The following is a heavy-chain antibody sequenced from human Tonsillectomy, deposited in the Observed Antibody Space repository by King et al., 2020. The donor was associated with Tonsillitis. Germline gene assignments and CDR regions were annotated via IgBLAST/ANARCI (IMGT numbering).Heavy chain of an antibody. J-gene: IGHJ4*02. V-gene: IGHV4-4*07. CDR1: GGSIRSYY. CDR3: ARSLSGAYYIFDY. Sequence: QLQESGPGLVKPSETLSLTCTVSGGSIRSYYWSWIRQPAGKGLEWIGRIYASGDTNYNPSLRSRVTMSVDRSKNQFSLRLSSVTAADTAVYYCARSLSGAYYIFDYWGQGTLVTVSS. CDR2: IYASGDT. D-gene: IGHD1-26*01.